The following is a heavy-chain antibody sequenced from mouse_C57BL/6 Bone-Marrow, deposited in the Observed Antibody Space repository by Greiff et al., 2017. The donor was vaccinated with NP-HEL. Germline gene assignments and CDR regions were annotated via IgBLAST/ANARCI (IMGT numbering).Heavy chain of an antibody. Sequence: EVQLVESGGGLVQPKGSLKLSCAASGFSFNTYAMNWVRQAPGKGLEWVARIRSKSNNYATYYADSVKERFTISRDDSESMLYLQMNNLKTEDTAMYYCVRGLSSSPYWGQGTLVTVSA. CDR3: VRGLSSSPY. J-gene: IGHJ3*01. V-gene: IGHV10-1*01. CDR1: GFSFNTYA. CDR2: IRSKSNNYAT.